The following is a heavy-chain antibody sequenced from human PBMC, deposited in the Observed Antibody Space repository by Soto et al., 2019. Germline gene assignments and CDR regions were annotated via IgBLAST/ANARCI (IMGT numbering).Heavy chain of an antibody. Sequence: GGSLRLSCAASGFTFSDYYMSWIRQAPGKGLEWVSYISSSGSTIYYADSVKGRFTISRDNAKNSLYLQMNSLRAEDTAVYYCAGRDSPLGYYYYMDVWGKGTTVTVSS. CDR3: AGRDSPLGYYYYMDV. J-gene: IGHJ6*03. D-gene: IGHD2-21*02. CDR2: ISSSGSTI. V-gene: IGHV3-11*01. CDR1: GFTFSDYY.